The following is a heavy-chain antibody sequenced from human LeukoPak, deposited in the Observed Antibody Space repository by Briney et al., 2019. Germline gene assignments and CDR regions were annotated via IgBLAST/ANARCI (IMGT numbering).Heavy chain of an antibody. CDR2: IWHDGSNK. D-gene: IGHD3-22*01. V-gene: IGHV3-33*01. CDR3: ARGWYYYDSSGYYYFDY. Sequence: GGSLRLSCAASGFTLSSYGMHWVRQAPGKGLEWVAVIWHDGSNKYYADSVKGRFTISRDNSKNTLYLQMNSLRAEDTAVYYCARGWYYYDSSGYYYFDYWGQGTLVTVSS. J-gene: IGHJ4*02. CDR1: GFTLSSYG.